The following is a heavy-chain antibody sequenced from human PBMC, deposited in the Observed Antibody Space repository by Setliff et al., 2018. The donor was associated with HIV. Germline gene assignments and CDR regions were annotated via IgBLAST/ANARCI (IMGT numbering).Heavy chain of an antibody. Sequence: SVKVSCKASGGTFSSYAISWVRQAPGQGLEWMGGIIPILGIANYAQKFQGRVTITAVESTSTAYMELSSLRSEDTAVYYCARDYSPTFYYYDSSGTFDYWGQGTLVTV. CDR2: IIPILGIA. D-gene: IGHD3-22*01. V-gene: IGHV1-69*10. CDR1: GGTFSSYA. J-gene: IGHJ4*02. CDR3: ARDYSPTFYYYDSSGTFDY.